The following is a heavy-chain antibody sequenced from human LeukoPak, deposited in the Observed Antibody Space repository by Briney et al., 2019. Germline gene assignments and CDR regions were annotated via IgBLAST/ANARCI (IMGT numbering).Heavy chain of an antibody. CDR3: ASPGGQAAAGTNAFDI. CDR2: IYPGDSDT. D-gene: IGHD6-13*01. CDR1: GYSFTSYW. V-gene: IGHV5-51*01. J-gene: IGHJ3*02. Sequence: GESLKISCKGSGYSFTSYWIGWVRQMPGKGLEWMGIIYPGDSDTRYSPSFQGQVTISADKSISTAYLQWSSLKASDTAMYYCASPGGQAAAGTNAFDIWGQGTMVTVSS.